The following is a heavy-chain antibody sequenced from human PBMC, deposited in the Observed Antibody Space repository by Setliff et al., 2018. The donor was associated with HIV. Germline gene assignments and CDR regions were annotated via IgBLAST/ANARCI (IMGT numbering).Heavy chain of an antibody. Sequence: PSQTLSXXXAISGDSVSSNTAAWNWIRQSPSRGLEWLGRTYYRSKWYNDYAVSVKSRITISPDTSKNQFSLQLNSVTPEDTAVYYCARGSYGSVLLWGQGTLVTVSS. CDR2: TYYRSKWYN. D-gene: IGHD6-19*01. J-gene: IGHJ4*02. CDR3: ARGSYGSVLL. CDR1: GDSVSSNTAA. V-gene: IGHV6-1*01.